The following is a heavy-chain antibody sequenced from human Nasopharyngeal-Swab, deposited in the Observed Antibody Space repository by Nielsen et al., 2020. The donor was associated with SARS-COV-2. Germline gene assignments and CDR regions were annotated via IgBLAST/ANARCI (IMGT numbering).Heavy chain of an antibody. J-gene: IGHJ4*02. D-gene: IGHD3-22*01. V-gene: IGHV4-39*01. CDR2: IYYSGST. CDR1: GGSISTCDNY. CDR3: ARHPYYYYSRGYYSPLTVDY. Sequence: SETLSLTCTASGGSISTCDNYWGWIRQRKGKGRVWIGSIYYSGSTYYNPSLKSRVTIFVDTSMNQSSLKLTSVTTTDTAVYYCARHPYYYYSRGYYSPLTVDYWGQGTLVTVSS.